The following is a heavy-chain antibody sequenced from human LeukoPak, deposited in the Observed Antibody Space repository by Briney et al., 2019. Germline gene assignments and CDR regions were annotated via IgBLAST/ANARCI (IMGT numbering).Heavy chain of an antibody. J-gene: IGHJ6*02. CDR3: ARDIVSWDIVVVPAAIADYCYYGMDV. V-gene: IGHV1-18*01. Sequence: GASVKVSCKASGYTFTSYGISWVRQAPGQGLEWMGWISAYNGNTNYAQKLQGRVTMTTDTSTSTAYMELRSLRSDDTAVYYCARDIVSWDIVVVPAAIADYCYYGMDVWGQGTTVTVSS. CDR2: ISAYNGNT. D-gene: IGHD2-2*01. CDR1: GYTFTSYG.